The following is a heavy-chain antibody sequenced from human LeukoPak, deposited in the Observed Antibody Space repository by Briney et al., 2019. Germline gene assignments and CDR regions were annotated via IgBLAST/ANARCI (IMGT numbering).Heavy chain of an antibody. CDR3: ARRLLGYCTNGVCTRGAFDI. CDR2: IYTSGST. Sequence: PSETLSLTCAVSGGSISSSGYSWSWIRQPAGKGLEWIGRIYTSGSTNYNPSLKSRVTISVDRSKNQFSLKLSSVTAADTAVYYCARRLLGYCTNGVCTRGAFDIWGQGTMVTVSS. J-gene: IGHJ3*02. CDR1: GGSISSSGYS. V-gene: IGHV4-61*02. D-gene: IGHD2-8*01.